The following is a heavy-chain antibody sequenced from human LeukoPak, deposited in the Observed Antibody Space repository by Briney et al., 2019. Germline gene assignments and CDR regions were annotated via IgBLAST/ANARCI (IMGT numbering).Heavy chain of an antibody. Sequence: ASLKVSCKASGYTFTSYGISWVRQAPGQGLEWMGWISAYNGNTNYAQKLQGRVTMTTDTSTSTAYMELRSLRSDDTAVYYCARDRAAMVTAWFDPWGQGTLVTVSS. V-gene: IGHV1-18*01. CDR1: GYTFTSYG. CDR3: ARDRAAMVTAWFDP. CDR2: ISAYNGNT. D-gene: IGHD5-18*01. J-gene: IGHJ5*02.